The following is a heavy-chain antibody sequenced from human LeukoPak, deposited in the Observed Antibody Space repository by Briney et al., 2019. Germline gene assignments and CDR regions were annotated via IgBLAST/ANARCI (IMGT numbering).Heavy chain of an antibody. Sequence: GGSLRLSCTVSGFTLSSYEMSWIRQAPGKGLEWVSSIDYDGGSGHYADSVKGRFTISRDNSNNTLFLHLNSLRGEDTAVYYCAKQWEFVVVVAAYDYWGQGTLVTVSS. D-gene: IGHD2-15*01. V-gene: IGHV3-23*01. CDR3: AKQWEFVVVVAAYDY. CDR2: IDYDGGSG. J-gene: IGHJ4*02. CDR1: GFTLSSYE.